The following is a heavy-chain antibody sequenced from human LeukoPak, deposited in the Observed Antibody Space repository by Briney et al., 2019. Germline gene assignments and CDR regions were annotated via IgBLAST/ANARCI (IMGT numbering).Heavy chain of an antibody. CDR1: GGSISSSSYY. CDR3: ARVDGYYYDSSGYPSFDY. J-gene: IGHJ4*02. CDR2: IYYSGST. V-gene: IGHV4-39*07. Sequence: SETLSLTCTVSGGSISSSSYYWGWIRQPPGKGLEWIGSIYYSGSTYYNPSLKSRVTISVDTSKNQFSLKLSSVTAADTAVYYCARVDGYYYDSSGYPSFDYWGQGTLVTVSS. D-gene: IGHD3-22*01.